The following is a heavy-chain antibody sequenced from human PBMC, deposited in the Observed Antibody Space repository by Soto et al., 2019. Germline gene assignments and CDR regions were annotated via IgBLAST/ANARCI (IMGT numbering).Heavy chain of an antibody. CDR1: GFTFSSYA. CDR2: ISGSGGST. CDR3: AKVDTAMVYYYYGMDV. J-gene: IGHJ6*02. Sequence: PGGSLRLSCAASGFTFSSYAMSWVRQAPGKGLEWVSAISGSGGSTYYADSVKGRFTISRDNSKNTLYLQMNSLRAEDTAVYYCAKVDTAMVYYYYGMDVWGQGTTVTVSS. V-gene: IGHV3-23*01. D-gene: IGHD5-18*01.